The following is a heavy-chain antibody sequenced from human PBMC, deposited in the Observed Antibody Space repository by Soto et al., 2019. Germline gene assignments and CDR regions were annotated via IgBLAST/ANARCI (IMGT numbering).Heavy chain of an antibody. CDR2: IYYTGST. CDR1: GDSISSYY. CDR3: ARRAGAVPGRIDC. V-gene: IGHV4-59*08. D-gene: IGHD6-19*01. J-gene: IGHJ4*02. Sequence: HVQLQESGPGLVKPSETLSLICTVSGDSISSYYWSWIRQPPGKGLEWIGFIYYTGSTNYNPSLKSRVTISVDTSKYQLSLKLSSVTASDTAVYYCARRAGAVPGRIDCWGQGTLVTVSS.